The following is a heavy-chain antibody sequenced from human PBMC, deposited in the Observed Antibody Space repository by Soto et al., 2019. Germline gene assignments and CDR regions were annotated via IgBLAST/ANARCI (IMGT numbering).Heavy chain of an antibody. CDR1: GVTFSTYA. J-gene: IGHJ4*02. V-gene: IGHV1-69*12. Sequence: QVQLVQSGAEVKKPESSVKVSCKAPGVTFSTYAISWVRQAPGQGLEWMGGIIPMFGTANYAQRFQDRVTITADESTNTVYMELGRLGSEDTAVYFCASGIQLWLRRINNGYSGWGQGTLVTVSS. CDR2: IIPMFGTA. D-gene: IGHD5-18*01. CDR3: ASGIQLWLRRINNGYSG.